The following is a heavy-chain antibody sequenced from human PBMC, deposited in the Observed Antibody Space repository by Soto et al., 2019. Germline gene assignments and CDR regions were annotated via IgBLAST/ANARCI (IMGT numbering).Heavy chain of an antibody. CDR2: IGTAGDT. J-gene: IGHJ5*02. D-gene: IGHD6-13*01. V-gene: IGHV3-13*01. CDR3: ARGAEYSSSWYNWFDP. Sequence: GGSLRLSCAASGFTFSSYDMHWVRQATGKGLEWVSAIGTAGDTYYPGSVKGRFTISRENAKNSLYLQMNSLRAGDTAVYYCARGAEYSSSWYNWFDPWGQGTLVTVSS. CDR1: GFTFSSYD.